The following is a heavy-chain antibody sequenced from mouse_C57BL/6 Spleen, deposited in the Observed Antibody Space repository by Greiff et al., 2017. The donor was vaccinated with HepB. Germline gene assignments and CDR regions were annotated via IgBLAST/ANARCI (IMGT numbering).Heavy chain of an antibody. D-gene: IGHD1-1*01. Sequence: DVQLVESGGGLVKPGGSLKLSCAASGFTFSDYGMHWVRQAPEKGLEWVAYISSGSSTIYYADTVKGRFTISRDNAKNTLFLQMTSLRSEDTAMYYCARRRLLPLAMDYWGQGTSVTVSS. J-gene: IGHJ4*01. V-gene: IGHV5-17*01. CDR3: ARRRLLPLAMDY. CDR2: ISSGSSTI. CDR1: GFTFSDYG.